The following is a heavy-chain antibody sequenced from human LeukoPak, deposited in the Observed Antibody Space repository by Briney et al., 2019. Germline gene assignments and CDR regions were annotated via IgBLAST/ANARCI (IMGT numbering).Heavy chain of an antibody. Sequence: GGSLRLSCAASGFTFSSYAMSWVRQAPGKGLEWVSAISGSGGSTYYADSVKGRFTISRDNSKNTLYLQMNSLRAEVTAVYYCAKLHGGYLEWLFFYWGQGTLVTVSS. CDR2: ISGSGGST. J-gene: IGHJ4*02. D-gene: IGHD3-3*01. CDR3: AKLHGGYLEWLFFY. V-gene: IGHV3-23*01. CDR1: GFTFSSYA.